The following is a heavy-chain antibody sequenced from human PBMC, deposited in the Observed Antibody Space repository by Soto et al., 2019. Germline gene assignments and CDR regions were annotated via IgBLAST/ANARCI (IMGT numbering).Heavy chain of an antibody. V-gene: IGHV3-30-3*02. CDR3: ASRAVPGYIYGEGFDY. J-gene: IGHJ4*02. Sequence: GRCLRPACGVSRPTPSSYTIHWVRPPAGKGLEWVTFTTYDGDNIHYADSVNGRSTIARDNSKNAAYLQMNSLRGDYSAVYYCASRAVPGYIYGEGFDYWGQGTLVTVSS. CDR1: RPTPSSYT. CDR2: TTYDGDNI. D-gene: IGHD5-18*01.